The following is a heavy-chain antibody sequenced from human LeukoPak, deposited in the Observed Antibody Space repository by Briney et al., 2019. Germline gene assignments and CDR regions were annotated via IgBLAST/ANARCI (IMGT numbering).Heavy chain of an antibody. D-gene: IGHD3-22*01. V-gene: IGHV3-23*01. J-gene: IGHJ4*02. CDR3: AKFLQYYYDSSGFDY. CDR2: ISAGGDRT. CDR1: GFRFNSYG. Sequence: PAGSLRLSCAASGFRFNSYGMTWVRLAPGKGLEWVSAISAGGDRTYYADSVKGRFTISRDNSKNTLYLQMNSLRAEDTAVYYCAKFLQYYYDSSGFDYWGQGTLVTVSS.